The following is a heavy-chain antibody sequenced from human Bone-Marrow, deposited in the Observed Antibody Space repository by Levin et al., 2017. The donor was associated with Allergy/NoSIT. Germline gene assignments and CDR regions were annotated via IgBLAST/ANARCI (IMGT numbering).Heavy chain of an antibody. J-gene: IGHJ4*02. Sequence: LSLTCAASGFTFSSYWMHWVRQAPGKGLVWVSRVNSDDSSTNYADSVKGRFTISRDNAKNTLYLQMNSLRVEDTAVYYCARGGSSSSRGFDYWGQGTLVTVSS. CDR3: ARGGSSSSRGFDY. V-gene: IGHV3-74*01. CDR2: VNSDDSST. CDR1: GFTFSSYW. D-gene: IGHD6-6*01.